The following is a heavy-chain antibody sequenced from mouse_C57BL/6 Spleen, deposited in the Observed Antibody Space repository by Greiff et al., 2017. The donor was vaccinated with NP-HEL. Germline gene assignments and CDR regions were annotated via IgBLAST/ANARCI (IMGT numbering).Heavy chain of an antibody. J-gene: IGHJ4*01. V-gene: IGHV1-42*01. CDR1: GYSFTGYY. Sequence: VQLKESGPELVKPGASVKISCKASGYSFTGYYMNWVKQSPEKSLEWIGEINPSTGGTTYNQKFKAKATLTVDKSSSTAYMQLKSLTSEDSAVYYCARALYGNGAMDYWGQGTSVTV. D-gene: IGHD1-1*01. CDR3: ARALYGNGAMDY. CDR2: INPSTGGT.